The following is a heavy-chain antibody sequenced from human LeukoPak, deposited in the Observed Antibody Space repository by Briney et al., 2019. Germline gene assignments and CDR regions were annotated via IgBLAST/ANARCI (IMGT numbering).Heavy chain of an antibody. CDR2: IWYDGSNK. CDR3: AKVLGQYYYYYMDV. D-gene: IGHD3-16*01. J-gene: IGHJ6*03. V-gene: IGHV3-33*06. CDR1: GFTFSRYG. Sequence: GRSLRLSCAASGFTFSRYGMHWVRQAPGKGLEWVAVIWYDGSNKYYADSVKGRFTISRDNSKNTLYLQMNSLRAEDTAVYYCAKVLGQYYYYYMDVWGKGTTVTVSS.